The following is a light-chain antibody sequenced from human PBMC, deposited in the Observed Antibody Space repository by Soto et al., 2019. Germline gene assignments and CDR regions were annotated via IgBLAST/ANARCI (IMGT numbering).Light chain of an antibody. V-gene: IGKV1-33*01. CDR1: EDICDF. CDR3: QQYDNPPLP. CDR2: DAS. Sequence: DIQMTQALPTLSASVGARVSITCQASEDICDFLRWYHQKSAKVPKLLIFDASNLETGVPSRFSGSGSGTDFTFTISSLQPEDIATYYCQQYDNPPLPFGGGTKVDIK. J-gene: IGKJ4*01.